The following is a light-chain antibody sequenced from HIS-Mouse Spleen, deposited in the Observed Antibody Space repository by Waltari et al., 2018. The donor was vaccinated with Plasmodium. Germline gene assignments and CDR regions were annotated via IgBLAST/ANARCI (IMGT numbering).Light chain of an antibody. CDR2: DAS. J-gene: IGKJ2*01. V-gene: IGKV1-33*01. CDR3: QQYDNLPYT. Sequence: DIQMTQSPSSLSASVGDRVHITCQASQDISNYLNWYQQKPGKAPKLLNYDASNLETGVPSRFSGSGSGTDFTFTISSLQPEDIATYYCQQYDNLPYTFGQGTKLEIK. CDR1: QDISNY.